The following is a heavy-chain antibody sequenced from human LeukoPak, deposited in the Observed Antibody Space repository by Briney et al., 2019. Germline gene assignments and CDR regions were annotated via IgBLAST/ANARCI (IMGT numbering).Heavy chain of an antibody. CDR1: GGSISSYY. J-gene: IGHJ6*03. D-gene: IGHD5-24*01. V-gene: IGHV4-4*09. CDR2: IYTSGST. CDR3: ARQAQEMGYYYYYMDV. Sequence: SETLSLTCTVSGGSISSYYWSWIRQPPGKGLEWIGYIYTSGSTNYNPSLKSRVTISVDTSKNQFSLKLSSVTAADTAVYYCARQAQEMGYYYYYMDVWGKGTTVTVSS.